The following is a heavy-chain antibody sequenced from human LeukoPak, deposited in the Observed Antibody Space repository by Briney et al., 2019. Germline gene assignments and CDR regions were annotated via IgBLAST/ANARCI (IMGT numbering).Heavy chain of an antibody. J-gene: IGHJ4*02. CDR1: GFTFSSYA. D-gene: IGHD3-9*01. CDR2: ISGSGGST. CDR3: AKVPDYDILTGYYGY. V-gene: IGHV3-23*01. Sequence: PGGSLRLSCAASGFTFSSYAMSWVRQAPGKGLEWVSAISGSGGSTYYADSVKGRFTISRDNSKNTLYLQMNSLRAEDTAVYYCAKVPDYDILTGYYGYWGQGTLVTVSS.